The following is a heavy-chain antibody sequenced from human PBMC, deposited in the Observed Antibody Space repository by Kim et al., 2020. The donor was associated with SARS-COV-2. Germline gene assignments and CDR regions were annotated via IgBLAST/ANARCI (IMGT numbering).Heavy chain of an antibody. CDR2: IYYSGST. Sequence: SETLSLTCTVSGGSISSSSYYWGWIRQPPGKGLEWIGSIYYSGSTYYNPSLKSRVTISVDTSKNQFSLKLSSVTAADTAVYYCARWQSPSTPYYYYYGMDVWGQGTTVTVSS. CDR3: ARWQSPSTPYYYYYGMDV. V-gene: IGHV4-39*01. CDR1: GGSISSSSYY. J-gene: IGHJ6*02.